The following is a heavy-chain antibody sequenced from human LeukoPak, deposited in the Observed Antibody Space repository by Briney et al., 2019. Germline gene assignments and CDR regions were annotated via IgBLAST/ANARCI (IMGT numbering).Heavy chain of an antibody. CDR1: GGSISSYY. CDR2: IYYSGST. CDR3: ARGPSGERWLHSDY. V-gene: IGHV4-59*01. J-gene: IGHJ4*02. Sequence: SETLSLTCTVSGGSISSYYWSWIRQPPGKGLEWIGYIYYSGSTNYNPSLKSRVTISVDTSKNQFSLKLSSVTAADTAVYYCARGPSGERWLHSDYWGQGTLVTVSS. D-gene: IGHD5-24*01.